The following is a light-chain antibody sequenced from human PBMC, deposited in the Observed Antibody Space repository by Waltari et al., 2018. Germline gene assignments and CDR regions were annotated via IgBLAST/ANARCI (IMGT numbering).Light chain of an antibody. CDR2: GAS. CDR1: QSVTNY. J-gene: IGKJ4*01. CDR3: QQYDSSPPT. Sequence: EIVLTQSPATLSLSPGERATLSCRASQSVTNYLAWYQQKPGQAPRLLISGASSRATGIPDRFSGSGSATGFTLTISRLEPEDFAVYYCQQYDSSPPTFGGGTKVEIK. V-gene: IGKV3-20*01.